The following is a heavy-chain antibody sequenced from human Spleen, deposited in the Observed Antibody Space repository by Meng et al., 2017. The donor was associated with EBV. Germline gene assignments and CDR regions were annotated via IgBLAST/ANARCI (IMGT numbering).Heavy chain of an antibody. CDR2: IYYSGTT. CDR1: GDSINSGGYY. J-gene: IGHJ4*02. V-gene: IGHV4-30-4*01. D-gene: IGHD3-16*02. Sequence: VQRQESGPGLVKPSQPLPFTCDVSGDSINSGGYYWSWIRQPPGKGLEWIGYIYYSGTTYYSPSLKRRVTISVDTSKNQFSLKLSSVTAADTAVYYCAKFALYGYYYFEYWGQGTLVTVSS. CDR3: AKFALYGYYYFEY.